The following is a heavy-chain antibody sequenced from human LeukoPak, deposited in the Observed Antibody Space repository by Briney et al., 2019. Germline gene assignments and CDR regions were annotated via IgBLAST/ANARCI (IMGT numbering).Heavy chain of an antibody. CDR3: ARQTSYGDQPFDY. J-gene: IGHJ4*02. V-gene: IGHV4-59*08. CDR1: GGSISSYY. CDR2: IYYSGST. Sequence: SETLSLTCTVSGGSISSYYRSWIRQPPGKGLEWIGYIYYSGSTNYNPSLKSRVTISVDTSKNQFSLKLSSVTAADTAVYYCARQTSYGDQPFDYWGQGTLVTVPS. D-gene: IGHD4-17*01.